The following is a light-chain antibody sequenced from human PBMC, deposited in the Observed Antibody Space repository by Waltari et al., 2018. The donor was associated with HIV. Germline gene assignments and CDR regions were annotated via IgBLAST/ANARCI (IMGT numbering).Light chain of an antibody. Sequence: DIQMTQSPSTLSASLGDRVTITCRASQSISSWLDWYQQKPGKAPNLLIYKASSLESGVPSRFSGSGSGTEFTLTISSLQPDDFATYYCQQYNTSPWTFGQGTKVEVK. J-gene: IGKJ1*01. CDR1: QSISSW. V-gene: IGKV1-5*03. CDR2: KAS. CDR3: QQYNTSPWT.